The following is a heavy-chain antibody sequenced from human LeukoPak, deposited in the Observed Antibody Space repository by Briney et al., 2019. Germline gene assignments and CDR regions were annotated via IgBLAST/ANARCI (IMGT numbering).Heavy chain of an antibody. CDR2: IWSDGSNK. J-gene: IGHJ4*02. V-gene: IGHV3-33*01. Sequence: PGGSLRLSCSASGFAFSSYGMHWVRQAPGKGLEWVAVIWSDGSNKYYADSVKGRFTISRDNSKSTLYLQMNSLRAEDTAVYYCARDRSYLFYFDYWGQGTLVTVSS. CDR1: GFAFSSYG. D-gene: IGHD1-26*01. CDR3: ARDRSYLFYFDY.